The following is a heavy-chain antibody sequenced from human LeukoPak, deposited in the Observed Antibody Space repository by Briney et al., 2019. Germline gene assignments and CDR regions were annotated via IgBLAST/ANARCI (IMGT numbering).Heavy chain of an antibody. CDR3: ARGYYDFWSGYYSYYYYIDV. V-gene: IGHV3-7*01. J-gene: IGHJ6*03. Sequence: PGGSLRLSCAASGFIVSSYWMSWVRQAPGEGLGWVAKIKQDGSEKYYVDSVKGRFTISRDNAKKSVYVQMNSLRVEDTAVYYCARGYYDFWSGYYSYYYYIDVWGKGTTVTVSS. D-gene: IGHD3-3*01. CDR1: GFIVSSYW. CDR2: IKQDGSEK.